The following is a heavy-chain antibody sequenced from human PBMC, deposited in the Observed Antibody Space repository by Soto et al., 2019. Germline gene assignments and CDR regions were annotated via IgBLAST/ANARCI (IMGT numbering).Heavy chain of an antibody. J-gene: IGHJ5*02. CDR1: GFTFSSYA. D-gene: IGHD1-1*01. V-gene: IGHV3-23*01. Sequence: GGSLRLSCAASGFTFSSYAMSWVRQAPGKGLEWVSAISGSGGSTYYADSVKGRFTISRDNSKNTLYLQMNSLRAEDTAVYYCVHGVQLERPGWDWFDPWGQGTLVTVSS. CDR3: VHGVQLERPGWDWFDP. CDR2: ISGSGGST.